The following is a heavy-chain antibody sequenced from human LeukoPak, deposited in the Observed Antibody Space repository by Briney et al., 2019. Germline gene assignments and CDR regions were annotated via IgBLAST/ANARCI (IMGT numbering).Heavy chain of an antibody. CDR3: ARGNSGSPKYYFDY. J-gene: IGHJ4*02. V-gene: IGHV4-31*03. CDR1: GGSISSGGYY. Sequence: SETLSLTCTVSGGSISSGGYYWSWIRQHPGKGLEWIGYIYYSGSTYYNPSLKSRVTISVDTSKNQFSLKLSSVTAADTAVYYCARGNSGSPKYYFDYWGRGTLVTVSS. D-gene: IGHD1-26*01. CDR2: IYYSGST.